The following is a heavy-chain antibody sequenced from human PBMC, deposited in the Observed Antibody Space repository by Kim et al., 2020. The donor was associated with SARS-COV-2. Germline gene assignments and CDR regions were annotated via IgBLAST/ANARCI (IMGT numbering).Heavy chain of an antibody. D-gene: IGHD6-13*01. V-gene: IGHV3-30*03. CDR1: GFTFSEYD. CDR2: VSLDGNDK. CDR3: ARGDSSSWFYHY. Sequence: GGSLRLSCAASGFTFSEYDMHWVRQAPGKGLEWVAIVSLDGNDKYHAESVKGRFTISRDNSRNTLYLQMNSLRAEDTAVYYCARGDSSSWFYHYWGQGILVPVPS. J-gene: IGHJ4*02.